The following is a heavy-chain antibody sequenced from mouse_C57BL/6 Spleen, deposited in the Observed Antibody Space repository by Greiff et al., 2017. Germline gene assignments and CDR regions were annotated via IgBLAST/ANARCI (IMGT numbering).Heavy chain of an antibody. V-gene: IGHV1-81*01. Sequence: VKLMESGAELARPGASVKLSCKASGYTFTSYGISWVKQRTGQGLEWIGEIYPGSGNTYYNEKFKGKATLTADKSSSTAYMELRSLTSEDSAVYFCARSGGKYLDYWGQGTTLTVSS. CDR2: IYPGSGNT. J-gene: IGHJ2*01. D-gene: IGHD3-1*01. CDR1: GYTFTSYG. CDR3: ARSGGKYLDY.